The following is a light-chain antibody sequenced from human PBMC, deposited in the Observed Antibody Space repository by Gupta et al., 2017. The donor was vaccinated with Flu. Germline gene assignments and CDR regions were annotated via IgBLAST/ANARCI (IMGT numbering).Light chain of an antibody. CDR3: QQYNNWPEIT. J-gene: IGKJ5*01. Sequence: EIVMTQSPTTLSVSPGERATLSCRASQSVSNNLAWYQQKPGQAPRLLIYDASTRATGIPARFSGSGYGTEFTLTISSRQSEDFAAYYCQQYNNWPEITFGPGTRLDIK. V-gene: IGKV3-15*01. CDR1: QSVSNN. CDR2: DAS.